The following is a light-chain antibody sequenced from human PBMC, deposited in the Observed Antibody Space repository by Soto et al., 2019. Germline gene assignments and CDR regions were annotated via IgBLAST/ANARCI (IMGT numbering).Light chain of an antibody. Sequence: EVVMTHSPAKLSVSPGERATLSCRASESVSSNLAWYQQKPGQAPRLLIYGASNRATGIPDRFSGSGSGTDFTLTISRLEPEDFAVYYCQQYGISGTFGQGTKVDIK. CDR3: QQYGISGT. CDR2: GAS. V-gene: IGKV3-20*01. J-gene: IGKJ1*01. CDR1: ESVSSN.